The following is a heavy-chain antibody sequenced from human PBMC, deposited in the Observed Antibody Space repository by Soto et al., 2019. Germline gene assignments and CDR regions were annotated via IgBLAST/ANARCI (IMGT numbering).Heavy chain of an antibody. CDR2: ISYDGSNK. J-gene: IGHJ4*02. CDR1: GFTFSSYG. D-gene: IGHD2-15*01. CDR3: AKRRGVVAATTRYYFDY. V-gene: IGHV3-30*18. Sequence: QVQLVESGGGVVQPGRSLRLSCAASGFTFSSYGMHWVRQAPGKGLEWVAVISYDGSNKYYADSVKGRFTITRDNSKNTLYLQMNSLRAEDTAVYYCAKRRGVVAATTRYYFDYWGQRTLVTVSS.